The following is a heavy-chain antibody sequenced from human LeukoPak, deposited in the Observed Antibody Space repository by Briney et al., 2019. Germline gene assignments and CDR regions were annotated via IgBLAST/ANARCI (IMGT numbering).Heavy chain of an antibody. CDR2: ISGSGGST. J-gene: IGHJ4*02. V-gene: IGHV3-23*01. CDR1: GFTVSSNY. CDR3: AKGSNHRAAGNRFDY. D-gene: IGHD6-13*01. Sequence: GGSLRLSCAASGFTVSSNYMSWVRQAPGKGLEWVSAISGSGGSTYYADSVKGRFTISRDNSKNTLYLQMNSLRAEDTAVYYCAKGSNHRAAGNRFDYWGQGTLVTVSS.